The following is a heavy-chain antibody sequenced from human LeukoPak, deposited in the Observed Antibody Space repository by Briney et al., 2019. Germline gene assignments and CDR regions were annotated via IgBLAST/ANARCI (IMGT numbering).Heavy chain of an antibody. CDR1: GVTFSSHS. V-gene: IGHV3-21*01. Sequence: GGSLRLSCAASGVTFSSHSRNWVRQAPGQGLEWVSSISSGGRYINYADPVRGRFTISSDNAKNSLYLQMNSLRAEDTAVYYCARGPYCGGDCYQYYFDYWGQGTLVIVSS. CDR2: ISSGGRYI. D-gene: IGHD2-21*02. CDR3: ARGPYCGGDCYQYYFDY. J-gene: IGHJ4*02.